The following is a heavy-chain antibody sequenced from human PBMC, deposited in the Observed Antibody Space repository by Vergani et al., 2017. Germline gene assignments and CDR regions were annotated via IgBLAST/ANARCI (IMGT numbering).Heavy chain of an antibody. D-gene: IGHD1-7*01. J-gene: IGHJ3*02. CDR2: IIPILGTA. V-gene: IGHV1-69*08. Sequence: QVQLVQSGAEVKKPGSSVKVSCKASGGTFSSYTISWVRQAPGQGLEWMGRIIPILGTANYAQKFQGRVTITADKSTSTAYMELSSLRSEDTAVYYCAREEKNNWNYGDAFDIWGQGTMVTVSS. CDR3: AREEKNNWNYGDAFDI. CDR1: GGTFSSYT.